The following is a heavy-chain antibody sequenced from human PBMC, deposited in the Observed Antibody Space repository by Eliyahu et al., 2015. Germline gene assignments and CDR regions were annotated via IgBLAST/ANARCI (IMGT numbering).Heavy chain of an antibody. CDR3: AAGRWEPHDY. J-gene: IGHJ4*02. V-gene: IGHV1-58*01. D-gene: IGHD1-26*01. CDR1: GFIFTSSA. CDR2: IVVGSGNT. Sequence: QMQLVQSGPEVKKPGTSVKVSCKASGFIFTSSAVQWVRQARGQSLGGVGWIVVGSGNTNYAQKFQERVTITRDMSTSTVYMELSSLRSEDTAVYYCAAGRWEPHDYWGQGTLVTVSS.